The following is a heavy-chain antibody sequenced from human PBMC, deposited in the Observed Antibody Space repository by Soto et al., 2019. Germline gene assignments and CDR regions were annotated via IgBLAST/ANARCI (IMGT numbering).Heavy chain of an antibody. J-gene: IGHJ5*02. CDR2: IYYSGST. V-gene: IGHV4-59*01. Sequence: SETLSLTCTVSGGSMSSYYWSWIRQPPGKGLEWIGYIYYSGSTNYNPSLKSRVTISVDTSKNQFSLKLSSVTAADTAVYYCGREVNFLRAARNWFDPWGQGTLVTVSS. CDR1: GGSMSSYY. D-gene: IGHD6-6*01. CDR3: GREVNFLRAARNWFDP.